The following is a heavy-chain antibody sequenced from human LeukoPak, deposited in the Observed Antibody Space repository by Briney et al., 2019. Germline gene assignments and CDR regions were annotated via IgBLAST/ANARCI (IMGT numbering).Heavy chain of an antibody. D-gene: IGHD5-18*01. V-gene: IGHV3-66*01. J-gene: IGHJ4*02. CDR3: ARDGEYSYGYGFDY. CDR2: IYGGGGT. CDR1: GFTFSNAW. Sequence: GGSLRLSCAASGFTFSNAWMSWVRQAPGKGLEWVSVIYGGGGTYYADSVKGRFTISRDNSKNTLYLQMNSLRAEDTAVYYCARDGEYSYGYGFDYWGQGTLVTVSS.